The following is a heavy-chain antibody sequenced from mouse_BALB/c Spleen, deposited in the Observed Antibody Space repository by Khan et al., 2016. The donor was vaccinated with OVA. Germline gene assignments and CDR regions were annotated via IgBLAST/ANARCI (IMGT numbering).Heavy chain of an antibody. CDR2: IFPGGGYT. CDR3: AKRGAPRATWDYCDH. Sequence: QVRLQQSGAELVRPGTSVKMSCKAAGYTFTNYWIGWVKQRPGHGLEWIGDIFPGGGYTNYNEKFKGKATLTADTSSSTAYMQLSSLTYEDSARYYCAKRGAPRATWDYCDHWGQGTTRTVSS. CDR1: GYTFTNYW. D-gene: IGHD3-1*01. J-gene: IGHJ2*01. V-gene: IGHV1-63*02.